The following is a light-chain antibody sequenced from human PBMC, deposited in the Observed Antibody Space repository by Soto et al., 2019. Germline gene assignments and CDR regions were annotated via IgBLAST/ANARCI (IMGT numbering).Light chain of an antibody. Sequence: DIQMTQSPSSLSASVGDSVTITCRAIQSINIYLSWYQQKPGKAPKLLINVASTLQGGVPSRFSGSGSGTEFTLAISSLQPEDSATYYCQQSFSTPQTFGGGTKVDIK. CDR3: QQSFSTPQT. CDR2: VAS. J-gene: IGKJ4*01. V-gene: IGKV1-39*01. CDR1: QSINIY.